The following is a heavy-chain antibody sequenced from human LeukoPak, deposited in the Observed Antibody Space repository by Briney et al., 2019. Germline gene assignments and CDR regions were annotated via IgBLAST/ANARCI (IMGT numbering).Heavy chain of an antibody. D-gene: IGHD6-13*01. CDR3: ARVAIAGTGPDC. Sequence: SETLSITFTDSGGSVSSGIYYWSWIRQPPGKGLEWIGFMHYSGSTSHHPSLKSRVTISVDTSKNQLSLKLSSVTAADTAVYYCARVAIAGTGPDCWGQGTLVTVSS. V-gene: IGHV4-61*01. J-gene: IGHJ4*02. CDR2: MHYSGST. CDR1: GGSVSSGIYY.